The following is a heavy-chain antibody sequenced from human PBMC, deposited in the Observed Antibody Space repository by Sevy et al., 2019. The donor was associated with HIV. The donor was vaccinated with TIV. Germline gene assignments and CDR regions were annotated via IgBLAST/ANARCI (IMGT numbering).Heavy chain of an antibody. CDR3: AKEWTLLSDWYGEFDY. D-gene: IGHD6-19*01. J-gene: IGHJ4*02. V-gene: IGHV3-23*01. Sequence: LSLTCAASGFTFTNYGMHWVRQAPGKGLEWVSGISNSGANTYYADSVRGRFTVSRDNSKNTVYLQLNSLRAEDTAIYYCAKEWTLLSDWYGEFDYWGQGNLVTVSS. CDR1: GFTFTNYG. CDR2: ISNSGANT.